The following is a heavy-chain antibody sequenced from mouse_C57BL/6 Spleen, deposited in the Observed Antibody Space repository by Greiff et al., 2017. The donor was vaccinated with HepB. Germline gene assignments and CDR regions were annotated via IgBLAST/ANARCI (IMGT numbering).Heavy chain of an antibody. V-gene: IGHV5-6*02. CDR3: ARRELPWFAY. J-gene: IGHJ3*01. CDR1: GFTFSSYG. CDR2: ISSGGSYT. Sequence: EVMLVESGGDLVKPGGSLKLSCAASGFTFSSYGMSWVRQTPDKRLEWVATISSGGSYTYYPDSVKGRFTISRDNAKNTLYLQMSSLKSEDTAMYYCARRELPWFAYWGQGTLVTVSA.